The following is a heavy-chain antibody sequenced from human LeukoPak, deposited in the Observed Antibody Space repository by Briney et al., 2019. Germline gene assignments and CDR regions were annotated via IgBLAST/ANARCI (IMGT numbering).Heavy chain of an antibody. CDR1: GYTFTSYD. CDR3: ARDSGYSSGWYDHYFDY. Sequence: ASVKVSCKASGYTFTSYDINWVRQATGQGLEWMGWMNPNSGNTGYAQKFQGRVTITRNTSISTAYMELSSLRSEDTAVYYCARDSGYSSGWYDHYFDYWGQGTLVTVSS. V-gene: IGHV1-8*03. D-gene: IGHD6-19*01. CDR2: MNPNSGNT. J-gene: IGHJ4*02.